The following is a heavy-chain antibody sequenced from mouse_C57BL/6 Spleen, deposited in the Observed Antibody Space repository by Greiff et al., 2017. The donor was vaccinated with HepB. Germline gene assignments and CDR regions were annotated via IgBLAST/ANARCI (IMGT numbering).Heavy chain of an antibody. D-gene: IGHD2-1*01. V-gene: IGHV3-6*01. CDR1: GYSITSGYY. CDR3: ARYYGIFDY. Sequence: ESGPGLVKPSQSLSLPCSVTGYSITSGYYWHWIRQFPGNTLEWMGYISYDGSNNYNPSLKNRISITRDTSKNQFFLKLNSVTTEDTATYYCARYYGIFDYWGQGTTLTVSS. J-gene: IGHJ2*01. CDR2: ISYDGSN.